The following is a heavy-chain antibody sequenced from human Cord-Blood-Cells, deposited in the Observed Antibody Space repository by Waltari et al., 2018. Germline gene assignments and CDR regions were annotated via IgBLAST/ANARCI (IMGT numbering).Heavy chain of an antibody. J-gene: IGHJ4*02. V-gene: IGHV4-34*01. CDR2: INHSGST. D-gene: IGHD3-22*01. CDR3: ARHPLYDSSGYYYDY. CDR1: GGSSSGYY. Sequence: VQLQQWGAGPLQPSETLSLTCAVYGGSSSGYYWSRIRQPPGKGLEWIGEINHSGSTNYNPSLKSRVTISVDTSKNQFSLKLSSVTAADTAVYYCARHPLYDSSGYYYDYWGQGTLVTVSS.